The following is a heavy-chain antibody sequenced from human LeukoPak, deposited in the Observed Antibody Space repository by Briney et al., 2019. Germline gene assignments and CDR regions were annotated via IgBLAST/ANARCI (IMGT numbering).Heavy chain of an antibody. D-gene: IGHD2/OR15-2a*01. CDR2: INAGNGNT. J-gene: IGHJ4*02. CDR3: ARDTDFSIDY. CDR1: GYTXTXYA. Sequence: CKXSGYTXTXYAMHWVRQAPGQRLEWMGWINAGNGNTKYSQKFQGRVTITRDTSASTAYMELGSLGSDDTAVYYCARDTDFSIDYWGQGSLVTVSS. V-gene: IGHV1-3*01.